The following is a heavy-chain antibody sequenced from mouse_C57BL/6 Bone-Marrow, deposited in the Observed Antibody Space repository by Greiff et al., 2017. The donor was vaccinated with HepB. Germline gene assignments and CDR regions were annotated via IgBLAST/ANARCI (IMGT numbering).Heavy chain of an antibody. CDR2: IDPSDSYT. CDR1: GYTFTSYW. J-gene: IGHJ3*01. V-gene: IGHV1-59*01. CDR3: ARGGAFAY. Sequence: QVQLQQSGAELVRPGTSVKLSCKASGYTFTSYWMHWVKQRPGQGLEWIGVIDPSDSYTNYNQKFKGKATLTVDTSSSTAYMQLSSLTSEDSAVYYCARGGAFAYWGQGTLVTVSA.